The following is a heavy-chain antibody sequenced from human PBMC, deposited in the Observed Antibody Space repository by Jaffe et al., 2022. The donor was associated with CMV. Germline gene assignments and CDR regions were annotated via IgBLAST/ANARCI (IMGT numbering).Heavy chain of an antibody. V-gene: IGHV1-69*01. J-gene: IGHJ3*02. CDR1: GGTFSSYA. Sequence: QVQLVQSGAEVKKPGSSVKVSCKASGGTFSSYAISWVRQAPGQGLEWMGGIIPIFGTANYAQKFQGRVTITADESTSTAYMELSSLRSEDTAVYYCARARAAIVGALPPGGAFDIWGQGTMVTVSS. CDR2: IIPIFGTA. D-gene: IGHD1-26*01. CDR3: ARARAAIVGALPPGGAFDI.